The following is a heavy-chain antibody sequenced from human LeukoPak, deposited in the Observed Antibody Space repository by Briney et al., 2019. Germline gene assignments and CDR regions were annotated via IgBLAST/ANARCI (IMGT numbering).Heavy chain of an antibody. CDR3: ARVTVGATTTNAFDI. CDR2: IYYSGST. Sequence: PSETLSLTCTVSGGSISSGDYYWSWIRQPPGKGLEWIGYIYYSGSTYYNPSLKSRVTISVDTSKNQFSLKLSSVTAADTAVYYCARVTVGATTTNAFDIWGQGTMVTVSS. D-gene: IGHD1-26*01. V-gene: IGHV4-30-4*08. CDR1: GGSISSGDYY. J-gene: IGHJ3*02.